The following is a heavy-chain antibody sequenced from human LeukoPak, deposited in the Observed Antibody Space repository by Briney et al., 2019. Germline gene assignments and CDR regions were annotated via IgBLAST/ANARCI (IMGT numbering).Heavy chain of an antibody. CDR3: AREIPGATTPDY. D-gene: IGHD1-26*01. J-gene: IGHJ4*02. Sequence: SETLSLTCAVYGGSFSGYYWSWIRQPPGKGLEWIGEINDNGNTNYNPSLKSRVTMSVDRSKSQFSLKLSSVTAADTTMYYCAREIPGATTPDYWGQGTLVAVSS. CDR1: GGSFSGYY. CDR2: INDNGNT. V-gene: IGHV4-34*01.